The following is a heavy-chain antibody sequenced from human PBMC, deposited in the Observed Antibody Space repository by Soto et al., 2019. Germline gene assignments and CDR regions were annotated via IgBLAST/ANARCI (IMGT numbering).Heavy chain of an antibody. V-gene: IGHV4-30-4*01. CDR3: ARESSDYDGQTSAQNTFDY. CDR2: IYYSGST. D-gene: IGHD5-12*01. J-gene: IGHJ4*02. Sequence: SETLSLTCTVSGGSISSGDYYWSWIRQPPGKGLEWIGYIYYSGSTYYNPSLKSRVTISVDTSKNQFSLKLSSVTAADTAVYYCARESSDYDGQTSAQNTFDYWGQGTLVTVSS. CDR1: GGSISSGDYY.